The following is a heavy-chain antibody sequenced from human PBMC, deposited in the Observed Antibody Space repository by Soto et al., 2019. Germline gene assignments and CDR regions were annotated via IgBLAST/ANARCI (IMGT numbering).Heavy chain of an antibody. CDR2: IYNSGTT. V-gene: IGHV4-39*01. Sequence: PSETLSLTYTVSGDSISSSSSYWGWIRQPPGKGLEWIGTIYNSGTTYYNPSLKSRVTISEDTSKNQFSLKLSSVTAADTAVYYCARHLSDFWSGFDYWGQGTLVTVS. CDR3: ARHLSDFWSGFDY. CDR1: GDSISSSSSY. J-gene: IGHJ4*02. D-gene: IGHD3-3*01.